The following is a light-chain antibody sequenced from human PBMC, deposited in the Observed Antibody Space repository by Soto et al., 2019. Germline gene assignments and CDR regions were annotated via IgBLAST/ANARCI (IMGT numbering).Light chain of an antibody. CDR1: QSVSSNY. Sequence: EIVLTQSPGTLSLSPGERATLSCRASQSVSSNYLAWYQQKPGQAPRLLIYGASSRATGIPDRFSGSGSGTEFTLTISRLEPEDFAVYYCQHYDNTPPSVTFGPGTKVDIK. CDR2: GAS. J-gene: IGKJ3*01. V-gene: IGKV3-20*01. CDR3: QHYDNTPPSVT.